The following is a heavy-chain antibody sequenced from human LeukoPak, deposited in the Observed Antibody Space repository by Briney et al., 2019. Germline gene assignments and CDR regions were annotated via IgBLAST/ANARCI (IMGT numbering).Heavy chain of an antibody. V-gene: IGHV4-59*08. Sequence: SETLSLTCTVSGGSISSYYWSWIRQPPGKGLEWIGYIYYSGSTNYNPSLKSRVTISVDTSKNQFSLKLSSVTAADTAVYYCASRRKNQKKSSSWYGDAFDIWGRGTMVTVSS. D-gene: IGHD6-13*01. CDR2: IYYSGST. CDR3: ASRRKNQKKSSSWYGDAFDI. J-gene: IGHJ3*02. CDR1: GGSISSYY.